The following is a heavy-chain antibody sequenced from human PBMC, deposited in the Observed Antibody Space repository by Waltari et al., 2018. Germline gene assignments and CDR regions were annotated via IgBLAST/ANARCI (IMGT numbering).Heavy chain of an antibody. V-gene: IGHV4-4*07. J-gene: IGHJ4*02. CDR2: IYTSGST. CDR1: Y. Sequence: YWSWIRQPAGKGLEWIGRIYTSGSTNYNPSLKSRVTMSVDTSKNQFSLKLSSVTAADTAVYYCARDRRHTIDYWGQGTLVTVSS. CDR3: ARDRRHTIDY. D-gene: IGHD3-3*01.